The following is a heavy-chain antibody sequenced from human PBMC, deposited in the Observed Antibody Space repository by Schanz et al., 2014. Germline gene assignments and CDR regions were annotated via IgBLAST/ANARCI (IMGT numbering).Heavy chain of an antibody. J-gene: IGHJ2*01. CDR3: GGAGTGMAGWYFEL. CDR2: IKGKTDGGTA. V-gene: IGHV3-15*05. Sequence: EVQLVESGGGLVKPGGSLRLSCATSGLTFTSAWMSWVRQAPGKGLEWVGRIKGKTDGGTADYAAPMKGRFTISRDNSKNTLLHQMSSLRVDDMAVYYCGGAGTGMAGWYFELWGRGTLVTVSS. CDR1: GLTFTSAW. D-gene: IGHD5-18*01.